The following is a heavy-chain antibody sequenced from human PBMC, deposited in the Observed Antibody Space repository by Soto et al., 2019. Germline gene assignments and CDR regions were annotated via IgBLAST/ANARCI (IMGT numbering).Heavy chain of an antibody. CDR1: GFTFISYS. J-gene: IGHJ4*02. CDR2: ISSSSSYI. D-gene: IGHD6-19*01. CDR3: AREGLQWLDAELTYYFDY. V-gene: IGHV3-21*01. Sequence: WWSLRLSCAASGFTFISYSMNWVRQSPGKGLEWVSSISSSSSYIYYADSVKGRFTISRDNAKNSLYLQMNSLRAEDTAVYYCAREGLQWLDAELTYYFDYWGQGTLVTVSS.